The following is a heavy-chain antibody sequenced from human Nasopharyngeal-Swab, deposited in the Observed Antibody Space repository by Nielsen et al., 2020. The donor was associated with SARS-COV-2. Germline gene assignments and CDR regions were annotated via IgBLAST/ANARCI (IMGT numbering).Heavy chain of an antibody. D-gene: IGHD6-19*01. CDR2: ISGSGGST. CDR1: GFTFSSYA. CDR3: AKDQTVRQWLATTLEVEY. Sequence: GGSLRLSCAASGFTFSSYAMSWVRQAPGKGLEWVSAISGSGGSTYYADSVKGRFTISRDNSKNTLYLQMNSLRAEDTAVYYCAKDQTVRQWLATTLEVEYWGQGTLVNVSS. J-gene: IGHJ4*02. V-gene: IGHV3-23*01.